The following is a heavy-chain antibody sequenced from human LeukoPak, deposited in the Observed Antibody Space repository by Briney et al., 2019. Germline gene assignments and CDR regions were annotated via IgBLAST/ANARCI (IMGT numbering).Heavy chain of an antibody. CDR1: GFTFSSYA. CDR2: ISGSGGST. Sequence: GGSLRLSCAASGFTFSSYAMSWVRQAPGKGLEWVSAISGSGGSTYYADSVKGRFTISRDNSKNTLYLQMNSLRAEDTAVYYCAKDGSRARFLEWFSDYWGQGTLSPSPQ. V-gene: IGHV3-23*01. CDR3: AKDGSRARFLEWFSDY. J-gene: IGHJ4*02. D-gene: IGHD3-3*01.